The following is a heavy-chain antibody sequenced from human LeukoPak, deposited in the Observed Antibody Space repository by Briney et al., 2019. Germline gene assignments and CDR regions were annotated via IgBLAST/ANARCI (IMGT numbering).Heavy chain of an antibody. CDR1: GNTFTGYY. CDR2: INPNSGGT. D-gene: IGHD3-3*01. Sequence: ASVKVSCKASGNTFTGYYMHWVRQAPGQGLEWMGWINPNSGGTNYAQKFQGRVTMARDTSISTAYMELSRLRSDDTAVYYCARDSGYDFWSGHLLDYWGQGTLVTVSS. CDR3: ARDSGYDFWSGHLLDY. J-gene: IGHJ4*02. V-gene: IGHV1-2*02.